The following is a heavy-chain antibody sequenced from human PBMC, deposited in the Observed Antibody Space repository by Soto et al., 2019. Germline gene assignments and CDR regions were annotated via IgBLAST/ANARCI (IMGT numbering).Heavy chain of an antibody. Sequence: ASVKVSCKDSGYTFTGYYMHWVRQAPGQGLEWMGWITPNSGGTNYAQQFQGWVTMTRDTSISTAYIELCMLRSDDTAVYYCARVRVGATLDDSFDIWGQGTMVTVSS. CDR2: ITPNSGGT. J-gene: IGHJ3*02. D-gene: IGHD1-26*01. CDR3: ARVRVGATLDDSFDI. V-gene: IGHV1-2*04. CDR1: GYTFTGYY.